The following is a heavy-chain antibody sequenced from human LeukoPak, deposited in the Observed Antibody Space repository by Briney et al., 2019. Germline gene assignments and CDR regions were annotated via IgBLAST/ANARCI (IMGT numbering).Heavy chain of an antibody. V-gene: IGHV3-15*04. CDR1: GFTFNYAW. Sequence: GGSLRLSCAASGFTFNYAWMSWVRQVPGKGLEWVGQTVSEIGGGTTDYATPVKGRFTISRDDSKSTLYLQMNSLKIEDTAVYYCTTDEDWNYARKDVWGQGATVIVPS. CDR3: TTDEDWNYARKDV. D-gene: IGHD1-7*01. CDR2: TVSEIGGGTT. J-gene: IGHJ6*02.